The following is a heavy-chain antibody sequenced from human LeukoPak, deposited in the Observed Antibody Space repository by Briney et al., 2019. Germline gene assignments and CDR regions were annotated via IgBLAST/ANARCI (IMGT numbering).Heavy chain of an antibody. CDR2: LNPNSGDT. V-gene: IGHV1-2*06. J-gene: IGHJ4*02. Sequence: GASVKVSCKASEDTFTGYYIHWVRQAPGQGLEWIGRLNPNSGDTNYAQKFQGTVTMTRDTSISTAYMELSRLRSDDTAIYFCTRGYGSSYYFDYWGQGTLVTVSS. CDR3: TRGYGSSYYFDY. CDR1: EDTFTGYY. D-gene: IGHD6-6*01.